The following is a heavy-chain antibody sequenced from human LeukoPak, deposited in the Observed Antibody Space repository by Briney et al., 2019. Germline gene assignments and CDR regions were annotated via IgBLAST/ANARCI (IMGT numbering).Heavy chain of an antibody. V-gene: IGHV3-48*03. J-gene: IGHJ4*02. D-gene: IGHD1-1*01. Sequence: GGSLRLSCAASGFTFSSYEMNWVRQAPGKGLEWVSYISSSGSTIYYADSVKGRFTISRDNAKNSLYLQMNSLTAEDTAIYYCAKATGTLGNWGQGTLVIVSS. CDR1: GFTFSSYE. CDR2: ISSSGSTI. CDR3: AKATGTLGN.